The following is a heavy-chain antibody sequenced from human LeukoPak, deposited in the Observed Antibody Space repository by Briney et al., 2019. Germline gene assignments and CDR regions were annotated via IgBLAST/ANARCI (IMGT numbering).Heavy chain of an antibody. CDR3: ARGMEDVVVIAATPFDI. CDR1: GSTFTTHG. J-gene: IGHJ3*02. V-gene: IGHV1-18*04. Sequence: ASETLSFTAAGSTFTTHGFAWVRQPPGQGLEWKGWTSAFNANTNYAQSLQGRVTMTTDTSTSTAHMELRNLRSHNSAVDYCARGMEDVVVIAATPFDIWGQGTMVTVSS. CDR2: TSAFNANT. D-gene: IGHD2-15*01.